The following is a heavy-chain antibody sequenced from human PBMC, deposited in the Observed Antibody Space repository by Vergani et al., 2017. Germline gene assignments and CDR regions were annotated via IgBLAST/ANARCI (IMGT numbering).Heavy chain of an antibody. CDR2: ISYDGTQK. CDR3: ATKSCGTPGCQIGYFRE. J-gene: IGHJ1*01. V-gene: IGHV3-30*03. D-gene: IGHD1-1*01. Sequence: QVNLVGSGGGVVQPGRSLRLSCVVSGFTSSYYGMHWVRQAPGKGLEWVAVISYDGTQKYYADSVKGRFTISRDNSKSTLYLQMNSLRTEDTAVYYCATKSCGTPGCQIGYFREWGQGTLVTVSS. CDR1: GFTSSYYG.